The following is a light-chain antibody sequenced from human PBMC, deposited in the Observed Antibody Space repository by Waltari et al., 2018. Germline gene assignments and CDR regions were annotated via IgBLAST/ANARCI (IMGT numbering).Light chain of an antibody. CDR3: CSYAGSSTWV. J-gene: IGLJ3*02. CDR1: SSDVGTSNI. CDR2: EVS. Sequence: QSALTQPASVSGSPGQSITISCTGTSSDVGTSNIVSWYQQHPGKAPKFMIYEVSKRPSGVSNRFSGSKSGNTASLTISGLQAEDEAAYYCCSYAGSSTWVFGGGTKLTVL. V-gene: IGLV2-23*02.